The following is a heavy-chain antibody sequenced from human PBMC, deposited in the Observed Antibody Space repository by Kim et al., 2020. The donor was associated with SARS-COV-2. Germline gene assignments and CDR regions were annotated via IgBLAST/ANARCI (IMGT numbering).Heavy chain of an antibody. CDR1: GGSVASSSYY. CDR2: ISYSGST. CDR3: ARLGGVTKVDF. Sequence: SETLSLTCTVSGGSVASSSYYWGWIRQPPGKGLEWIGSISYSGSTYYNPSLRSRVTISIDTFKKQFSLKLTSVTAADTAVFYCARLGGVTKVDFWGQGT. V-gene: IGHV4-39*01. J-gene: IGHJ4*02. D-gene: IGHD3-10*01.